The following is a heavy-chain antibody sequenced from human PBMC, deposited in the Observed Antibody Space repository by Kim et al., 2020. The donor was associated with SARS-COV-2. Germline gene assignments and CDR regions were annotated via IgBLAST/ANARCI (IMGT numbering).Heavy chain of an antibody. CDR3: ARSNNQSKYRNSYFDY. Sequence: SETLSLTCTVSGGSISITNYCWGWIRQSPGTGLEWLASIFYSGTTYYNPSLKSRVTMSLDTSKNQFSLKLSSVTAADTAMYYCARSNNQSKYRNSYFDYWGQGTLVTVSS. CDR1: GGSISITNYC. CDR2: IFYSGTT. J-gene: IGHJ4*02. V-gene: IGHV4-39*07. D-gene: IGHD3-16*02.